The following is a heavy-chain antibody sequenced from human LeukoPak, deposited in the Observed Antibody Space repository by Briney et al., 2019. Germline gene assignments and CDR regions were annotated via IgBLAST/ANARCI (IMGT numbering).Heavy chain of an antibody. CDR1: GGSISPYY. D-gene: IGHD6-25*01. V-gene: IGHV4-59*01. CDR2: IYYSGST. CDR3: ARDSGWFDP. Sequence: SETLSLTCTVSGGSISPYYWSWIRQPPGKGLEWIGYIYYSGSTNYNPSLKSRVTISLDTSKNQFSLKLSSVTAADTAVYYCARDSGWFDPWGRGTLVTVSS. J-gene: IGHJ5*02.